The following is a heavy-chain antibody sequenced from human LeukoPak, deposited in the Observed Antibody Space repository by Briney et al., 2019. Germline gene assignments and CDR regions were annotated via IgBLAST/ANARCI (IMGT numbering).Heavy chain of an antibody. D-gene: IGHD4-17*01. CDR1: GGSISSYY. CDR3: ATETTVTTYFDY. V-gene: IGHV4-4*07. Sequence: SETLSLTCTVSGGSISSYYWSWIRQPAGKGLEWIGRIYTSGSTNYNPSLKSRVTMSVDTSKNQFSLKLSSVTAADTAVYYCATETTVTTYFDYWGQGTLVTVSS. CDR2: IYTSGST. J-gene: IGHJ4*02.